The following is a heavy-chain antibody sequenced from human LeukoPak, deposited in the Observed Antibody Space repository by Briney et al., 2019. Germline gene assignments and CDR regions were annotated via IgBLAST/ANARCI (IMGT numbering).Heavy chain of an antibody. Sequence: ASVKVSCKASGYTFTSYGISWVRQAPGQGLEWMGWISAYNGNTNYAQKLQGRVTMTTDTSTSTAYMELRSLRSDDTAVYYCARVLVGYSYGYDIDYWGQGTLATVSS. J-gene: IGHJ4*02. CDR2: ISAYNGNT. V-gene: IGHV1-18*01. D-gene: IGHD5-18*01. CDR1: GYTFTSYG. CDR3: ARVLVGYSYGYDIDY.